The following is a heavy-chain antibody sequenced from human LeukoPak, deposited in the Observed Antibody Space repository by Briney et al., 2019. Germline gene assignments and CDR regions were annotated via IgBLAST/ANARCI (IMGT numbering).Heavy chain of an antibody. J-gene: IGHJ3*02. CDR3: ARDKGQQLVRQGYAFDI. Sequence: GGSLRLSCAASGFTFRSYAMHWVRQAPGKGLEWVAVISYDGSNKYYADSVKGRFTISRDNSKNTLYLQMNSLRAEDTAVYYCARDKGQQLVRQGYAFDIWGQGTMVTVSS. V-gene: IGHV3-30-3*01. CDR1: GFTFRSYA. CDR2: ISYDGSNK. D-gene: IGHD6-13*01.